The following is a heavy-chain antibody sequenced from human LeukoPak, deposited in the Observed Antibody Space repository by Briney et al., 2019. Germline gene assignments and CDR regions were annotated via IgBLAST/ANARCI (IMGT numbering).Heavy chain of an antibody. CDR2: ISSSGSTI. D-gene: IGHD3-22*01. V-gene: IGHV3-11*04. CDR1: GFTFSDYY. CDR3: AKTEASSGYYYFDY. Sequence: PGGSLRLSCAASGFTFSDYYMSWIRQAPGKGLEWVSYISSSGSTIYYADSVKGRFTIFRDNAKNSLYLQMNSLRAEDTAVYYCAKTEASSGYYYFDYWGQGTLVTVSS. J-gene: IGHJ4*02.